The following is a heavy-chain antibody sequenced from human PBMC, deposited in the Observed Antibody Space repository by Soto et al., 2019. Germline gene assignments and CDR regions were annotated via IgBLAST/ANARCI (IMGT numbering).Heavy chain of an antibody. CDR2: ISWNSGSI. V-gene: IGHV3-9*01. D-gene: IGHD6-13*01. CDR3: AKDIVWAAAGNAGVI. CDR1: GFTFDDYA. Sequence: GGSLRLSCAASGFTFDDYAMHWVRQAPGKGLEWVSGISWNSGSIGYADSVKGRFTISRDNAKNSLYLQMNSLRAEDTALYYCAKDIVWAAAGNAGVIWGQGTMVTVSS. J-gene: IGHJ3*02.